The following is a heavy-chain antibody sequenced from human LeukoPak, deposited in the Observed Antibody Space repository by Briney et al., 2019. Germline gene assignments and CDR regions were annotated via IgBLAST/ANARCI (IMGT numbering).Heavy chain of an antibody. CDR2: IYHSGST. CDR1: GGSISSGGYY. V-gene: IGHV4-30-2*01. J-gene: IGHJ4*02. CDR3: AGTRFLRGLWFGELLSPFDY. D-gene: IGHD3-10*01. Sequence: SQTLSLTCTVSGGSISSGGYYWSWIRQPPGKGLEWIGYIYHSGSTYYNPSLKSRVTISVDTSKNQFSLKLSSVTAADTAVYYCAGTRFLRGLWFGELLSPFDYWGQGTLVTVSS.